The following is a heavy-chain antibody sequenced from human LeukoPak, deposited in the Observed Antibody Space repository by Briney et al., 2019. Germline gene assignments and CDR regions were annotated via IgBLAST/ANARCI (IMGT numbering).Heavy chain of an antibody. CDR3: ARAWTARSAAAWFDP. CDR2: IYYSGST. CDR1: GGSISSGGYS. V-gene: IGHV4-61*08. D-gene: IGHD2-2*01. J-gene: IGHJ5*02. Sequence: SETLSLTCAVSGGSISSGGYSWSWIRQPPGKGLEWIGYIYYSGSTNYNPSLKSRVTISVDTSKNQFSLKLSSVTAADTAVYYCARAWTARSAAAWFDPWGQGTLVTVSS.